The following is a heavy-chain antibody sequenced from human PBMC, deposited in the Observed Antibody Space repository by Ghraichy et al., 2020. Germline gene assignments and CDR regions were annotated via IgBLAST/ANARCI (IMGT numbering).Heavy chain of an antibody. CDR2: IYYDGST. CDR3: ARQWSTSISFES. CDR1: GGSMTNYY. Sequence: SQTLSLTCTVSGGSMTNYYWSWIRQPPGKGLEWIGYIYYDGSTNYRRSLRGRVTISVDTSKNQFSLRLNSVTAADTAVYYCARQWSTSISFESWGQGTLVTVSS. D-gene: IGHD2-2*01. J-gene: IGHJ4*02. V-gene: IGHV4-59*08.